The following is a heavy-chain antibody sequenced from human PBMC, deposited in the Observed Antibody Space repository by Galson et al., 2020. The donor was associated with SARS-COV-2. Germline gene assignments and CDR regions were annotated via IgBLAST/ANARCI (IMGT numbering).Heavy chain of an antibody. CDR1: GGSMSSFY. CDR3: ARGGWSLDY. V-gene: IGHV4-59*01. Sequence: SETLSLTCTVSGGSMSSFYWSWTRQSPGKGLEWIGYIYYSGTTNYNPSLKSRVSISVDTSKNQFSLKLNSVTASDTAVYHCARGGWSLDYWGRGTLVTVSS. CDR2: IYYSGTT. J-gene: IGHJ4*02.